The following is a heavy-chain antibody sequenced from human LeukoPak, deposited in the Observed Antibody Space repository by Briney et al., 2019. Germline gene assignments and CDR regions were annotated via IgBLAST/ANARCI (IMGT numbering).Heavy chain of an antibody. CDR1: GGSVSSNHYY. J-gene: IGHJ5*02. CDR3: ARTHRLNWFDP. D-gene: IGHD2-21*02. Sequence: SETLSLTCTVSGGSVSSNHYYWSWIPQPPGRGLEWIAYIFYSGNTNYNPSLKSRVTISVDTSKNQFSLKLSSVTAADTAVYYCARTHRLNWFDPWGQGTLVTVSS. CDR2: IFYSGNT. V-gene: IGHV4-61*01.